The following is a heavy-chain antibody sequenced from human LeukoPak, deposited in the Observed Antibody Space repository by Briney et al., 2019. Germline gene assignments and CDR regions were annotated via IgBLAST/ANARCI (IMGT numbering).Heavy chain of an antibody. V-gene: IGHV3-23*01. CDR3: AREYYYDSSGTNMDY. D-gene: IGHD3-22*01. J-gene: IGHJ4*02. CDR1: GFTFSSYA. CDR2: ISGSGGST. Sequence: PGGSLRLSCAASGFTFSSYAMHWVRQAPGKGLEWVSAISGSGGSTYYADSVKGRFTISRDNSKNTLYLQMNSLRAEDTAVYYCAREYYYDSSGTNMDYWGQGTLVTVSS.